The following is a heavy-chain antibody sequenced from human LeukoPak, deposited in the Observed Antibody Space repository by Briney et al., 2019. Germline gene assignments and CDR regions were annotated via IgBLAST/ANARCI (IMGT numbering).Heavy chain of an antibody. CDR1: GFTFSSYE. V-gene: IGHV3-48*03. CDR2: ISSSGSTI. Sequence: PGGSLRLSCAASGFTFSSYEMNWVRQAPGKGLEWVSYISSSGSTIYYADSVKGRFAISRDNAKNSLYLQMNSLRAEDTAVYYCARGLKRCPDYWGQGTLVTVSS. J-gene: IGHJ4*02. D-gene: IGHD2-8*01. CDR3: ARGLKRCPDY.